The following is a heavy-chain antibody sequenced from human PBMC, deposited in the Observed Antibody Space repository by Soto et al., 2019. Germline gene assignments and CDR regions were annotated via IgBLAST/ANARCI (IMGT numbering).Heavy chain of an antibody. Sequence: ASVKVSCKASGFTITGYFIHWVRQAPGQGLRWMGWINPNSGYTDLAQEFQGWVTMTSDTSISTVYLYLNSLRSNDTAVYYCARAPLDAITAIKSFDYWGQGTLVTVSS. V-gene: IGHV1-2*04. CDR1: GFTITGYF. CDR3: ARAPLDAITAIKSFDY. D-gene: IGHD1-20*01. J-gene: IGHJ4*02. CDR2: INPNSGYT.